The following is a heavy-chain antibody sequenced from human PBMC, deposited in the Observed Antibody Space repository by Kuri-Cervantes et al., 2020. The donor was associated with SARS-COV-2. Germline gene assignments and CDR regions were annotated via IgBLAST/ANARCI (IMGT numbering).Heavy chain of an antibody. CDR2: IYPGDSDT. CDR3: ARRHGSGRAQYYYYGMDV. Sequence: GESLKISCKGSGYSFTSYWIGWVRQMPGKGLEWMGIIYPGDSDTRYSPSFQSQVTISADKSISTAYLQWSSLKASDTAMYYCARRHGSGRAQYYYYGMDVWGQGTAVTVSS. D-gene: IGHD3-10*01. J-gene: IGHJ6*02. V-gene: IGHV5-51*01. CDR1: GYSFTSYW.